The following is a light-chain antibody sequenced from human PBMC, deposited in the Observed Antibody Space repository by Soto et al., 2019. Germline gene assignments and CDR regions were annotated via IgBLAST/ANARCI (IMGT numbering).Light chain of an antibody. V-gene: IGLV2-8*01. CDR3: SSYAGTDNFV. J-gene: IGLJ1*01. Sequence: LTQPPSASRSPGQSVTISCTGTSSDVGGYNYVSWYQHHPGKAPKLMIYEVSKRPSGVPDRFSGSKSGNTASLTVSGLQAEDEADYYCSSYAGTDNFVFGTGTKVTVL. CDR1: SSDVGGYNY. CDR2: EVS.